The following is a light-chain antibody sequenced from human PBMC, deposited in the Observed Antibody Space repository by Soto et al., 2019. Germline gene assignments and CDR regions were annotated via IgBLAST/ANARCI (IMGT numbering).Light chain of an antibody. CDR1: SSDVVNDLL. V-gene: IGLV2-14*02. Sequence: QSALTQPASVSGSPGQSITISCTGTSSDVVNDLLVSWYQQQPGKAPKLMIYEGTKRPAGVSDRFSGSKSGNTASLTISGLQAEDEADYYCSSYTSSGTLLVFGGGTKLTVL. J-gene: IGLJ2*01. CDR3: SSYTSSGTLLV. CDR2: EGT.